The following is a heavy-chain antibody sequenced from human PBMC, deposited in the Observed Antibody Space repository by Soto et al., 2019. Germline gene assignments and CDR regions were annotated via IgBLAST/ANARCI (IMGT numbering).Heavy chain of an antibody. CDR3: ARGDGGWFDP. D-gene: IGHD3-10*01. V-gene: IGHV4-30-2*01. CDR2: IYHSGST. CDR1: GGSISSGGYS. Sequence: QLQLQESGSGLVKPSQTLSLTCAVSGGSISSGGYSWSWIRQPPGKGLGWIGYIYHSGSTYYNPSLTGRVTISVDRSKNHFSLKLSSVTAADTAVYYCARGDGGWFDPWGQGTLVTVSS. J-gene: IGHJ5*02.